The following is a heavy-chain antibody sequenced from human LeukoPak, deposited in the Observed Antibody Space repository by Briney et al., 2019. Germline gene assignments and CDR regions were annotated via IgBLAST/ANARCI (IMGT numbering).Heavy chain of an antibody. V-gene: IGHV1-69*05. CDR2: IIPIFGTA. J-gene: IGHJ3*02. Sequence: SVKVSCKASGGTFSSYAISWVRQAPGQGLEWMGGIIPIFGTANYAQKFQGRVTITTDESTSTAYMELSSLRSEDTAVYYCARMVLSVYPTDYAFDIWGQGTMVTVSS. CDR3: ARMVLSVYPTDYAFDI. CDR1: GGTFSSYA. D-gene: IGHD3-3*01.